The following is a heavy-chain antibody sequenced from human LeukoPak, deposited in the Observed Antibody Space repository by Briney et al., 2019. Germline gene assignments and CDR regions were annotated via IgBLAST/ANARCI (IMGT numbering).Heavy chain of an antibody. D-gene: IGHD6-19*01. CDR2: ISSSSSTI. V-gene: IGHV3-11*04. CDR1: GFTFSDYY. CDR3: ARAGPYSSGWKDAFDI. J-gene: IGHJ3*02. Sequence: IPGGSLRLSCAASGFTFSDYYMSWIRQAPGKGLEWVSYISSSSSTIYYADSVKGRFTISRDNAKNSLYLQMNSLRAEDTAVYYCARAGPYSSGWKDAFDIWGQGTMVTVSS.